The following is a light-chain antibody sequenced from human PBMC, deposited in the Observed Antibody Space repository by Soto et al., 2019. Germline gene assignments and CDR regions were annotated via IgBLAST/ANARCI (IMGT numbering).Light chain of an antibody. V-gene: IGLV2-14*03. CDR2: DVS. CDR3: SSYSSSNSNVV. CDR1: SSDVGGYNH. J-gene: IGLJ2*01. Sequence: QSALTQPASVSGSPGQSIPIACSGTSSDVGGYNHVFWYQQHPGKAPKLMIYDVSNRPSWVSNRFSGSKSGNTASLTISGLQAEDEADYHCSSYSSSNSNVVFGGGTKLTVL.